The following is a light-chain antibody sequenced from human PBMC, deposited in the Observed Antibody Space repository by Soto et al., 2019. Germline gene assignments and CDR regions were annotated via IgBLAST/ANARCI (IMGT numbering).Light chain of an antibody. CDR3: QQYNSYSPT. J-gene: IGKJ1*01. V-gene: IGKV1-5*01. CDR1: QSISSW. Sequence: DIQMTQSPSTLSASVGDRVTITCRASQSISSWLAWYQQKPGKAPKLLIYDDSSLESGVPSRFSGSGSGTEFTLTITSLPPDPFAPYSCQQYNSYSPTFGQGTKVDIQ. CDR2: DDS.